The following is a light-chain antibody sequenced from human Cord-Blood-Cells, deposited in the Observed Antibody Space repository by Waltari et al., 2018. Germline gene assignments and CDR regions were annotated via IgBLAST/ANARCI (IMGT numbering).Light chain of an antibody. CDR2: DVS. V-gene: IGLV2-14*01. J-gene: IGLJ2*01. Sequence: QSAPTQPASVSGSPGQSITISCTGTSSDVGGYHYVSWYQQHPGKAPKLMIYDVSKRPSGVSNRFSGSKSGNAASLTISGLQAEDEADYYCSSYTSSSTVVFGGGTKLTVL. CDR3: SSYTSSSTVV. CDR1: SSDVGGYHY.